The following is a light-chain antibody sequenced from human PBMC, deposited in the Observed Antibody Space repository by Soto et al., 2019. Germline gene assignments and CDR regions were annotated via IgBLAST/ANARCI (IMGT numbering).Light chain of an antibody. CDR2: LYSDGSH. CDR1: SGHSSYA. CDR3: QTWGTGLLV. J-gene: IGLJ3*02. Sequence: QYVLTQSPSASASLGASVKLTCTLSSGHSSYAIAWHQQQPEKGPRYLMKLYSDGSHSKGDGIPDRFSGSSSGAERYLTISSLQSEDEADYYCQTWGTGLLVFGGGTKLTVL. V-gene: IGLV4-69*01.